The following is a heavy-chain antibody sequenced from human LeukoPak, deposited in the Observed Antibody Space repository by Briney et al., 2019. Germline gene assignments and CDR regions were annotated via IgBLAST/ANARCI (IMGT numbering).Heavy chain of an antibody. J-gene: IGHJ5*02. CDR3: ARVSYYDSSGYYSVSKPKYNWFDP. V-gene: IGHV1-69*05. CDR1: GGTFSSYA. D-gene: IGHD3-22*01. Sequence: ASVTVSCKASGGTFSSYAISWVRQAPGQGLEWMGGIIPIFGTANYAQKFQGRVTITTDESTSTAYMELSSLRSEDTAVYYCARVSYYDSSGYYSVSKPKYNWFDPWGQGTLVTVSS. CDR2: IIPIFGTA.